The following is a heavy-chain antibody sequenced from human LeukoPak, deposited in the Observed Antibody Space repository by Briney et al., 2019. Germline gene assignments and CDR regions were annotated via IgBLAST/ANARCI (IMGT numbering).Heavy chain of an antibody. Sequence: SQTLSLTCTVSGGSISSGSYYWSWIRQPAGKGLEWIGRIYTSGSTNYNPSLKSRVTISVDTSKNQFSLKLSSVTAADTAVYYCARVSYPYFFDYWGQGTLVTVSS. D-gene: IGHD5-18*01. CDR2: IYTSGST. CDR1: GGSISSGSYY. V-gene: IGHV4-61*02. CDR3: ARVSYPYFFDY. J-gene: IGHJ4*02.